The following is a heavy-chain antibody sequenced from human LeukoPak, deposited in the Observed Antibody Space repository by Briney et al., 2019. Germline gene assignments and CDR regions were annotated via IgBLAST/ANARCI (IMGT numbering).Heavy chain of an antibody. CDR1: GFSPTDYG. D-gene: IGHD4-17*01. V-gene: IGHV3-23*01. Sequence: PGGSLRLSCAASGFSPTDYGMIWVRQAPGPGLEEFSDIGSTDRGATFYAYSATGRVTLSRDSSQNTMYLQSKRLRPADTAAYYCEKLGYGTDERTFDYWGQGTLVTVSS. CDR2: IGSTDRGAT. J-gene: IGHJ4*02. CDR3: EKLGYGTDERTFDY.